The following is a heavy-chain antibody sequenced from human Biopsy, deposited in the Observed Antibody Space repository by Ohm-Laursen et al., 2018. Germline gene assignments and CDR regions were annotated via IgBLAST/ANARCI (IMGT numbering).Heavy chain of an antibody. Sequence: SLRLSCAASGFTFHTYAMGWVRQAPGKGLECVSSIGSDARSTLYADSVQGRFTISRDNSKNTLYLQIDNLRAEDTALYYCARAGPYYSDFWGRGTLVTASS. J-gene: IGHJ4*02. CDR3: ARAGPYYSDF. CDR2: IGSDARST. CDR1: GFTFHTYA. V-gene: IGHV3-23*01.